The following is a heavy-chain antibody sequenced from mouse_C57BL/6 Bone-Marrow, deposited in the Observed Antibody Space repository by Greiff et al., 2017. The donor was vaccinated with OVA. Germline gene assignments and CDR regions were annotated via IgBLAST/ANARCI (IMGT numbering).Heavy chain of an antibody. CDR3: ASKGGYGSSYWYFDV. D-gene: IGHD1-1*01. CDR1: GYTFTSYW. CDR2: INPSNGGT. J-gene: IGHJ1*03. Sequence: QVQLQQPGTELVKPGASVKLSCKASGYTFTSYWMHWVKQRPGQGLEWIGNINPSNGGTNSNEKFKSKATLTVDKYSSTAYMQLSSLTSEDSAVYYCASKGGYGSSYWYFDVWGTGTTVTVSS. V-gene: IGHV1-53*01.